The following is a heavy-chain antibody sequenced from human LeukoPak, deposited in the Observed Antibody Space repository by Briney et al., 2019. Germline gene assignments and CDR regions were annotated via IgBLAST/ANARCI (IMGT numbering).Heavy chain of an antibody. CDR3: ARDLEDDSSGYADY. J-gene: IGHJ4*02. CDR1: GFTFSAYD. D-gene: IGHD3-22*01. CDR2: INPSGGST. Sequence: ASVKVSCKASGFTFSAYDINWVRQAPGQGLEWMGIINPSGGSTSYAQKFQGRVTMTRDMSTSTVYMELSSLRSEDTAVYYCARDLEDDSSGYADYWGQGTLVTVSS. V-gene: IGHV1-46*01.